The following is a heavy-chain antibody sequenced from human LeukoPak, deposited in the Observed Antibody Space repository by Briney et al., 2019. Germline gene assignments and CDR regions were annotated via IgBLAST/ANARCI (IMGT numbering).Heavy chain of an antibody. CDR1: GFTFSNYW. CDR3: ARVVPAAIAFDY. J-gene: IGHJ4*02. V-gene: IGHV3-7*01. Sequence: GRSLRLSCAASGFTFSNYWMSWVRQAPGKGLEWVANIKQDGSEKYYVDSVKGRFTISRDNAKNSLYLQMNSLRAEDTAVYYCARVVPAAIAFDYWGQGTLVTVSS. D-gene: IGHD2-2*01. CDR2: IKQDGSEK.